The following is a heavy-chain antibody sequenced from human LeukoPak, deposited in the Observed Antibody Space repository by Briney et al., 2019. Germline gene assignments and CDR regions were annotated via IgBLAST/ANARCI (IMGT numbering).Heavy chain of an antibody. V-gene: IGHV4-39*01. D-gene: IGHD1-26*01. CDR2: IYYSGST. Sequence: SETLSHTCTVSGGSISSYYWGWIRQPPGKGLEWIGSIYYSGSTYYNPSLKSRVTISVDTSKNQFSLKLSSVTAADTAVYYCARQAGDLLGRYYFDYWGQGTLVTVSS. CDR1: GGSISSYY. CDR3: ARQAGDLLGRYYFDY. J-gene: IGHJ4*02.